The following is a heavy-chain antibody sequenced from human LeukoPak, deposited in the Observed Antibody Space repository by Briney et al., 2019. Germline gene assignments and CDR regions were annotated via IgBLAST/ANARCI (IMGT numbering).Heavy chain of an antibody. J-gene: IGHJ4*02. Sequence: PGGSLRLSCAASGFTFSSYAMHWVRQAPGKGLEWVAVISYDGNNEYNVDSVKGRFTISRDISKDTLYLQMNSLRADDTAVYYCARGDYYDSGGYYGPFGYWGQGTLVTVSS. CDR3: ARGDYYDSGGYYGPFGY. CDR2: ISYDGNNE. D-gene: IGHD3-22*01. V-gene: IGHV3-30-3*01. CDR1: GFTFSSYA.